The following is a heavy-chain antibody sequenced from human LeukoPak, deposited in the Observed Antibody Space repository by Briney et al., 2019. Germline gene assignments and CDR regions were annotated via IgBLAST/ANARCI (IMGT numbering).Heavy chain of an antibody. CDR3: ARENYYGSGIRTQYYYYGMDV. CDR1: GFTVSSNY. CDR2: IYSGGST. V-gene: IGHV3-66*01. Sequence: HPGGSLRLSCAASGFTVSSNYMSWVRQAPGKGLEWVSVIYSGGSTYYADSVKGRFTISRDNSKNTLYLQMNSLRAEDTAVYYCARENYYGSGIRTQYYYYGMDVWGQGTTVTVSS. D-gene: IGHD3-10*01. J-gene: IGHJ6*02.